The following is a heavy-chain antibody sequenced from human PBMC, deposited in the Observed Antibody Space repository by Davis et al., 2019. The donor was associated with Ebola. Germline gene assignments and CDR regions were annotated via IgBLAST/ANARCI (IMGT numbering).Heavy chain of an antibody. CDR2: MNPKSGNT. V-gene: IGHV1-8*01. CDR1: EYTFTSYD. J-gene: IGHJ3*02. D-gene: IGHD5-12*01. CDR3: TTPGGQDSGYDVFDI. Sequence: ASVKVSCKASEYTFTSYDINWVRQATGQGLEWVGWMNPKSGNTGYAEKFQGRVTMTRNTSISTAYMELSSLRSEDTALYYCTTPGGQDSGYDVFDIWGQGTMVTVSS.